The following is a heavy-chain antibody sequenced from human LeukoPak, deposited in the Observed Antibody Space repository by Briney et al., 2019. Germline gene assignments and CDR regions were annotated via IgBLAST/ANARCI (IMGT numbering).Heavy chain of an antibody. V-gene: IGHV1-46*01. Sequence: ASVKVSCKASGYTFTSYYMHWVRQAPGQGLEWMGIINPSGGSTSYAQKFQGRVTMTRDTSTSTVYMELSSLRSEDTAVYYCAILRPGIAAAGTKQAYAFDIWGQGTMVTVSS. CDR2: INPSGGST. CDR1: GYTFTSYY. D-gene: IGHD6-13*01. J-gene: IGHJ3*02. CDR3: AILRPGIAAAGTKQAYAFDI.